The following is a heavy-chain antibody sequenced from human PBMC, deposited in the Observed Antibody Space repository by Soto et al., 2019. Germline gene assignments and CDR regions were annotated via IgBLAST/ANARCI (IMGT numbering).Heavy chain of an antibody. J-gene: IGHJ4*02. V-gene: IGHV3-30-3*01. CDR2: ISNDGSNK. CDR1: GFTFSNYA. CDR3: AREYSLAVLAPGY. D-gene: IGHD2-8*02. Sequence: GGFLRLSCAASGFTFSNYAMHWVRQAPGKGLEWVAVISNDGSNKNFADSVKGRFTVSRDNSKNTLDLQMSSLRPEDTAVYYWAREYSLAVLAPGYWGQGTLVTVS.